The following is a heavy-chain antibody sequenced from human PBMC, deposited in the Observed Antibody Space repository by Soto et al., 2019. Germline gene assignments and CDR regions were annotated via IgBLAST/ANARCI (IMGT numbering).Heavy chain of an antibody. D-gene: IGHD3-16*02. CDR1: GGSFSGYY. Sequence: SETLSLTCAVYGGSFSGYYWSWIRQPPGKGLEWIGEINHSGSTNYNPSLKSRVTISVDTSKNQFSLKLSSVTAADTAVYYCAREYTGFGGVLVRSNWFDPWGQGTLVTVSS. V-gene: IGHV4-34*01. CDR2: INHSGST. J-gene: IGHJ5*02. CDR3: AREYTGFGGVLVRSNWFDP.